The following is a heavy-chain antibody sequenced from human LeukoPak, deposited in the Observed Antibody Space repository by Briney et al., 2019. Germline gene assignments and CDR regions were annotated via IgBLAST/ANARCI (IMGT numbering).Heavy chain of an antibody. CDR2: ISSSSSYI. CDR1: GFTFSRYS. J-gene: IGHJ6*03. CDR3: AREGIGRYYYYYYMDV. D-gene: IGHD1-1*01. V-gene: IGHV3-21*01. Sequence: GGSLRLSCVASGFTFSRYSMNWVRQAPGKGLEWVSFISSSSSYIYYADSVKGRFTISRDNAKNSLYLQMNSLRAEDTAVYYCAREGIGRYYYYYYMDVWGKGTTVTISS.